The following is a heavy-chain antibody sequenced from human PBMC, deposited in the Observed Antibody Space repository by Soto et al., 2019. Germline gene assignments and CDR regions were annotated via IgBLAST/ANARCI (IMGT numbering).Heavy chain of an antibody. CDR2: ISSSSSYI. CDR3: EREK. V-gene: IGHV3-21*01. Sequence: PGESLRLSCAASGFTFSSYSMNWVLQAPGQGLEWVSSISSSSSYIYYSDSVRGRFTISRDNAKNSLYLQMNSLRAEDTAVYYCEREKWGQGAVVTGSS. CDR1: GFTFSSYS. J-gene: IGHJ4*02.